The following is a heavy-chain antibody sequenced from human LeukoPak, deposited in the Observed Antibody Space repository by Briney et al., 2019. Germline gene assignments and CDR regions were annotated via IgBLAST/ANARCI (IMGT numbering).Heavy chain of an antibody. CDR3: ARARGYSGYESKWYYYGMDV. V-gene: IGHV3-23*01. D-gene: IGHD5-12*01. CDR1: GFTFSSYA. J-gene: IGHJ6*02. CDR2: ISGSGGST. Sequence: GGSLRLSCAASGFTFSSYAMSWVRQAPGKGLEWVSAISGSGGSTYYADSVKGRFTISRDNSKNTLYLQMNSLRAEDTAVYYCARARGYSGYESKWYYYGMDVWGQGTTVTVSS.